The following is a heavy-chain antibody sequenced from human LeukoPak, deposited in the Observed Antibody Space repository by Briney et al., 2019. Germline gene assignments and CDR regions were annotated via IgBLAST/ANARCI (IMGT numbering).Heavy chain of an antibody. CDR3: ARDPGYNIWTGYYDD. D-gene: IGHD3-9*01. V-gene: IGHV3-11*01. CDR1: GFTFSDYY. Sequence: PGGSLRLSCAASGFTFSDYYMSWIRQAPGKGLEWVSYISSGAGNIYYADSVKGRFTISRDNAKNSLYLQMNSLRAEDTAVYYCARDPGYNIWTGYYDDWGQGTLVTVSS. J-gene: IGHJ4*02. CDR2: ISSGAGNI.